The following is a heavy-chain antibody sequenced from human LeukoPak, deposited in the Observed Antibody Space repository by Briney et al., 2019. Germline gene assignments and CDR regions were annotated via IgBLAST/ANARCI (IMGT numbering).Heavy chain of an antibody. CDR3: ARIDRYYFYLDV. J-gene: IGHJ6*03. CDR1: GGTFTSHT. CDR2: IIPIFSTA. Sequence: GASVKVSCKASGGTFTSHTITWVRLAPGQGLEWMGGIIPIFSTAHYAQKFQGRLTITTDESTSTAYMELSSLISEDSAIYYCARIDRYYFYLDVWGKGTTVTVSS. V-gene: IGHV1-69*05.